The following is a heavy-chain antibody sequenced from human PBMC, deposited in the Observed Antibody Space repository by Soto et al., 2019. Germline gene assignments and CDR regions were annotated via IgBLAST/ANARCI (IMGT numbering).Heavy chain of an antibody. J-gene: IGHJ6*02. V-gene: IGHV3-15*07. D-gene: IGHD6-19*01. CDR3: TTAVSSGWLLGDNYYYGMDV. Sequence: PGGSLRLSCAASGFTFSNAWMNWVRQAPGKGLEWVGRIKSKTDGGTTDYAAPVKGRFTISRDDSKNTLYLQMNSLKTEDTAVYYCTTAVSSGWLLGDNYYYGMDVWGQGTTVTVSS. CDR1: GFTFSNAW. CDR2: IKSKTDGGTT.